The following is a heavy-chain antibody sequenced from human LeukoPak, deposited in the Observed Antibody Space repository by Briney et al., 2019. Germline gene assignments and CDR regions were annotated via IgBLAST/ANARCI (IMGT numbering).Heavy chain of an antibody. J-gene: IGHJ3*02. Sequence: PGGSLRLSCAASGFTFSSYSMNWVRQAPGKGLEWVSYISSSSSTIYYADSVKGRFTISRDNAKNSLYLQMNSLRAEDTAVYYCARESPRGGGSGWYRPNDAFDIWGQGTMVTVSS. D-gene: IGHD6-19*01. CDR3: ARESPRGGGSGWYRPNDAFDI. V-gene: IGHV3-48*01. CDR2: ISSSSSTI. CDR1: GFTFSSYS.